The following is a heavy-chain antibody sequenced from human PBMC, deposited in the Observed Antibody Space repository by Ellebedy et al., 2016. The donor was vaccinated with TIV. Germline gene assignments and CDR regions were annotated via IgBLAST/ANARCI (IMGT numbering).Heavy chain of an antibody. CDR3: ARDQYHFDSSGYSYEGWYFDL. V-gene: IGHV4-59*01. J-gene: IGHJ2*01. CDR2: IHGSEYT. Sequence: MPSETLSLTCTVSGGSISSYYWSWIRQPPGKGLEWIGYIHGSEYTNYNPSLKSRVTMSMDTSKKQFSLKLSPVTAADTAVYYCARDQYHFDSSGYSYEGWYFDLWGRGTLVTVSS. CDR1: GGSISSYY. D-gene: IGHD3-22*01.